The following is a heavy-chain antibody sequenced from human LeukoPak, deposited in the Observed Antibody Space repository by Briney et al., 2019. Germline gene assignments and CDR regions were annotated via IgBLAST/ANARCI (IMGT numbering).Heavy chain of an antibody. Sequence: GGSLRLSCTASGFSFSGHWMHWARQLPGKGLVWVSRISPTGSTTSYADSVKGRFTISRDNAKNSLYLQMNSLRVEDTAVYYCAKGNFGDYGADYWGQGTLVTVSS. J-gene: IGHJ4*02. CDR1: GFSFSGHW. D-gene: IGHD4-17*01. CDR2: ISPTGSTT. CDR3: AKGNFGDYGADY. V-gene: IGHV3-74*01.